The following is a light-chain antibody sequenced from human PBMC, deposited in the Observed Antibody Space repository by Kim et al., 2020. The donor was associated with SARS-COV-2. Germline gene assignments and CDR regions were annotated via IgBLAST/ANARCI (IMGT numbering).Light chain of an antibody. Sequence: AIRMTQSPSSFSASTGDRVTITCRASQGISSYLAWYQQKPGKAPKLLIYAASTLQSGVPSRFSASGSGTDFTLTISCLQSEDFATYYCQQYYANPRTFGQWTKVDIK. CDR1: QGISSY. J-gene: IGKJ1*01. CDR3: QQYYANPRT. V-gene: IGKV1-8*01. CDR2: AAS.